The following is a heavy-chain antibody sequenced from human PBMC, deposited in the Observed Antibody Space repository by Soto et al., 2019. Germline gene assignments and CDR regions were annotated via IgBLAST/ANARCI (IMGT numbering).Heavy chain of an antibody. CDR3: ARVNMITRNFDY. V-gene: IGHV1-18*01. D-gene: IGHD3-16*01. J-gene: IGHJ4*02. CDR1: GYTFTSYG. Sequence: ASVKVSCEASGYTFTSYGISWVRQAPGQGLEWMGWISAYNGNTNYAQKLQGRVTMTTDTSTSTAYMELRSLRSDDTAVYYCARVNMITRNFDYWGQGTLVTVSS. CDR2: ISAYNGNT.